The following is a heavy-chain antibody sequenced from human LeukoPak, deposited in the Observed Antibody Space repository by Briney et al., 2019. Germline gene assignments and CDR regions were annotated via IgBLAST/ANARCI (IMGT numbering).Heavy chain of an antibody. CDR1: GGSIGSYY. CDR3: ARVRQWLVKRAHFDY. D-gene: IGHD6-19*01. J-gene: IGHJ4*02. V-gene: IGHV4-34*01. CDR2: INHSGST. Sequence: PSETLSLTCTVSGGSIGSYYWSWIRQPPGKGLEWIGEINHSGSTNYNPSLKSRVTISVDTSKNQFSLKLSSVTAADTAVYYCARVRQWLVKRAHFDYWGQGTLVTVSS.